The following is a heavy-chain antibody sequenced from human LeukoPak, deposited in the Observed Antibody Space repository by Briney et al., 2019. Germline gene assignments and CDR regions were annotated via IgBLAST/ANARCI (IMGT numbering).Heavy chain of an antibody. V-gene: IGHV1-18*01. CDR2: ISAYNGNT. CDR3: ARGYYYGSGSYYRYYYYYYMDV. J-gene: IGHJ6*03. D-gene: IGHD3-10*01. CDR1: GYTFTSYG. Sequence: ASVKVSCKASGYTFTSYGISWVRQAPGQGLEWMGWISAYNGNTNYAQKFQGRVTITADESTSTAYMELSSLRSEDTAVYYCARGYYYGSGSYYRYYYYYYMDVWGKGTTVTISS.